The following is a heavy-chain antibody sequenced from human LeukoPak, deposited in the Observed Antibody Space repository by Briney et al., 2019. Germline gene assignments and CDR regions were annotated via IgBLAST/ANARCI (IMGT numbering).Heavy chain of an antibody. V-gene: IGHV3-74*01. D-gene: IGHD2-15*01. Sequence: AGGSLRLSCAASGFTFTSYWMHWVRQAPGKGLVWVSRINTDGSSTTYPDSVKGRFTISRDNAKNTLYLQMNSLRAEDTAVYYCARATSGYYDYWGQGTLVTVSS. CDR3: ARATSGYYDY. J-gene: IGHJ4*02. CDR1: GFTFTSYW. CDR2: INTDGSST.